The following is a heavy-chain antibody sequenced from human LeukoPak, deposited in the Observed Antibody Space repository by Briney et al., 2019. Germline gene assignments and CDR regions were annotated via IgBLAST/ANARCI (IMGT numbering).Heavy chain of an antibody. D-gene: IGHD2-15*01. CDR1: GYTFTSYG. CDR2: ISAYNGNT. V-gene: IGHV1-18*01. Sequence: GASVKVSCKASGYTFTSYGISWVRQAPGQGLEWMGWISAYNGNTNYAQKLQGRVTMTTDTSTSTAYMELRSLRSDDTAVYYCARDPRYCSGGSCYRYYYGMDVWGQGTTVTVSS. J-gene: IGHJ6*02. CDR3: ARDPRYCSGGSCYRYYYGMDV.